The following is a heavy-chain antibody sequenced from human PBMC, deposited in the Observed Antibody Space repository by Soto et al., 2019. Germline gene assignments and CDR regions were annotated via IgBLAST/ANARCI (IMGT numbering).Heavy chain of an antibody. Sequence: EVQLLESGGDLVQPGGSLRLSCAASGFTIRNYAMSWVRQAPGKALEWVAGISGTTDRTYYRDSVEGRFTIFKDTSKTTLYLEMNSLRAEDTALYRCEGSWTWGQGTLVTVSS. D-gene: IGHD5-12*01. J-gene: IGHJ1*01. CDR1: GFTIRNYA. CDR2: ISGTTDRT. CDR3: EGSWT. V-gene: IGHV3-23*02.